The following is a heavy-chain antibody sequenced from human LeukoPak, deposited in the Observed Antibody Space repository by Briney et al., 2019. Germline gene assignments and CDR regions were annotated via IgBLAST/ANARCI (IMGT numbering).Heavy chain of an antibody. J-gene: IGHJ6*03. Sequence: PGGSLRLSCAASGVNFGSYGTHWVRQAPGKGLEWVALVWYDGSSEQYADSVKGRFTISRDNARDTLYLQMNSLRAEDTALYYCAKDDNWRGSYNYYYMDVWGKGTSVTVSS. CDR2: VWYDGSSE. V-gene: IGHV3-33*06. CDR1: GVNFGSYG. CDR3: AKDDNWRGSYNYYYMDV. D-gene: IGHD3-3*01.